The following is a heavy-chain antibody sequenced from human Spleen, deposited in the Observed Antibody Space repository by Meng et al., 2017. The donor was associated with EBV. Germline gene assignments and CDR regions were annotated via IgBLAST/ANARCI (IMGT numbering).Heavy chain of an antibody. J-gene: IGHJ4*02. CDR1: GDSFCAYD. CDR2: VIHSGNT. D-gene: IGHD3-16*01. CDR3: ATGWGKANY. Sequence: RQWCEGLLKPSETLSLTFTVYGDSFCAYDWRWARQPPGRGLGWIGDVIHSGNTSYSPSLKSRVTISVDTSKRQFSLKLRSMTAADTAVYYCATGWGKANYWGQGTLVTVSS. V-gene: IGHV4-34*12.